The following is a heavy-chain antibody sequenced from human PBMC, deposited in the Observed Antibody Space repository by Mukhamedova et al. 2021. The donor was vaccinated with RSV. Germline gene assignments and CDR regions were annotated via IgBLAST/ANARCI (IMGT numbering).Heavy chain of an antibody. J-gene: IGHJ4*02. V-gene: IGHV3-21*01. Sequence: VSSISSSSSYIYYADSVKGRFTISRDNAKNSLYLQMNSLRAEDTAVYYCARDYIFGYCSSTSCYKSFDYWGQGTMVTGSS. CDR2: ISSSSSYI. D-gene: IGHD2-2*02. CDR3: ARDYIFGYCSSTSCYKSFDY.